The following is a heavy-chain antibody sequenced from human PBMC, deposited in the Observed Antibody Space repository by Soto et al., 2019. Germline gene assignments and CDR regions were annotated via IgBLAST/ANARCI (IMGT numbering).Heavy chain of an antibody. CDR2: IYYSGST. CDR3: ARGVTMVRGVIHTPYFDH. CDR1: GGSISSGGYY. D-gene: IGHD3-10*01. J-gene: IGHJ4*02. V-gene: IGHV4-31*03. Sequence: QVQLQESGPGLVKPSQTLSLTCTVSGGSISSGGYYWSWIRQHPGKGLEWIGYIYYSGSTYYNPSLKRRVTISVDTSKNQCSLKLSSGTAADTAVYYCARGVTMVRGVIHTPYFDHWGQGTLVTVSS.